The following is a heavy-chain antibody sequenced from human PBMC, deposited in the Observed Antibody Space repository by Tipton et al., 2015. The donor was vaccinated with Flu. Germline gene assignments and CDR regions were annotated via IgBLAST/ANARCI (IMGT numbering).Heavy chain of an antibody. J-gene: IGHJ6*03. D-gene: IGHD6-19*01. V-gene: IGHV1-69*01. Sequence: QVQLVQSGAEVKKPGSSVKVSCKASGGTFSSYAISWVRQAPGQGLEWMGGIIPIFGTANYAQKFQGRVTITADESTSTAYMELSSLRSEDTAVYYCAREARAVAGTPPWGYYYMDVWGKGTTVTVSS. CDR2: IIPIFGTA. CDR3: AREARAVAGTPPWGYYYMDV. CDR1: GGTFSSYA.